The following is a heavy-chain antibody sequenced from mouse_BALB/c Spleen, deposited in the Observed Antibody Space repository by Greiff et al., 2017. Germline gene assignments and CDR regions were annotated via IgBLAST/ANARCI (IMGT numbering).Heavy chain of an antibody. D-gene: IGHD1-2*01. J-gene: IGHJ4*01. CDR1: GFNIKDYY. CDR2: IDPENGDT. V-gene: IGHV14-4*02. Sequence: EVKLMESGAELVRSGASVKLSCTASGFNIKDYYMHWVKQRPEQGLEWIGWIDPENGDTEYAPKFQGKATMTADTSSNTAYLQLSSLTSEDTAVYYCNAEFITFPMDYWGQGTSVTVSS. CDR3: NAEFITFPMDY.